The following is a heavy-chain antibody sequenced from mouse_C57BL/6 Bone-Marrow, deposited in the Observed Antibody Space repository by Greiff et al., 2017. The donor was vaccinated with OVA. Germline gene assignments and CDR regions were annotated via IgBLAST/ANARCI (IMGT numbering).Heavy chain of an antibody. V-gene: IGHV1-74*01. CDR1: GYTFTSYW. J-gene: IGHJ3*01. CDR2: IHPSDSDT. CDR3: AFLALSRVSPWFAY. Sequence: QVQLQQPGAELVKPGASVKVSCKASGYTFTSYWMHWVKQRPGQGLEWIGRIHPSDSDTNYNQKFKGKATLTVDKSSSTAYMQLSSLTSEDSAVYSFAFLALSRVSPWFAYWGQGTLVTVSA. D-gene: IGHD6-2*01.